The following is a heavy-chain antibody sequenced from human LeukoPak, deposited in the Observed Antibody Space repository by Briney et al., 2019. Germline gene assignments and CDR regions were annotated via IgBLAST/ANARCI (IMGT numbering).Heavy chain of an antibody. CDR2: ISYDVTNK. V-gene: IGHV3-30*04. D-gene: IGHD3-22*01. CDR1: GFTFSTYS. Sequence: PGGSLRLSCAASGFTFSTYSIHWVRQAPGKGLEWVAAISYDVTNKYYADSVKGRFTISRDNSKNTLYLQMSSLRVEDTAVYYCARGPRGDSSGSFDYWGQGTLVTVSS. J-gene: IGHJ4*02. CDR3: ARGPRGDSSGSFDY.